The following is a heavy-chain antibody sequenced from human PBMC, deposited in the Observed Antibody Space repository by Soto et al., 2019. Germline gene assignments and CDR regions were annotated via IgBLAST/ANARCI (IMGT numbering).Heavy chain of an antibody. D-gene: IGHD2-2*01. CDR3: AMSSSTSCYQCYYGMDV. Sequence: QVQLVQSGAEVKKPGSSVKVSCKASAGTFSSYAISWVRQAPGQGLEWMGGIIPIFGTANYAQKFHGRVTITADKATSTAYMERGSLRSEVMAVYYCAMSSSTSCYQCYYGMDVWGQGTTVTVSS. CDR1: AGTFSSYA. V-gene: IGHV1-69*06. CDR2: IIPIFGTA. J-gene: IGHJ6*01.